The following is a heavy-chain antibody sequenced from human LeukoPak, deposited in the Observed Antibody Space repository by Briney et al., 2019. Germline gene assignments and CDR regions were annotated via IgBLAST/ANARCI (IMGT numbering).Heavy chain of an antibody. CDR2: IYYSGST. J-gene: IGHJ4*02. Sequence: SETLSLTCTVSGGSISSSSYYWGWIRQPPGKGLEWIGSIYYSGSTYCNPSLKSRVTISVDTSKNQFSLKLSSVTAADTAVYYCAMPAGGDYGDPLDYWGQGTLVTVSS. V-gene: IGHV4-39*01. CDR1: GGSISSSSYY. D-gene: IGHD4-17*01. CDR3: AMPAGGDYGDPLDY.